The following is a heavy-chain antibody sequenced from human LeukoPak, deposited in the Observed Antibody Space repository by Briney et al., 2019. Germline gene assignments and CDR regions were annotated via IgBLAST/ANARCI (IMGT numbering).Heavy chain of an antibody. V-gene: IGHV3-9*01. CDR3: AKGRQKGIVALGGDY. CDR2: ISWNSGSI. Sequence: GGSLRLSCAASGFIFDDYAMHWVRHAPGKGLEWVSGISWNSGSIGYADSVKGRFTISGDNAKNSLYLQMNSLRAEDTALYYCAKGRQKGIVALGGDYWGQGTLVTVSS. D-gene: IGHD6-25*01. J-gene: IGHJ4*02. CDR1: GFIFDDYA.